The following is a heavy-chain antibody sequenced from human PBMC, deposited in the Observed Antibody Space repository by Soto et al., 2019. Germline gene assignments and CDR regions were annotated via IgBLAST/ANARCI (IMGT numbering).Heavy chain of an antibody. J-gene: IGHJ4*02. CDR3: AGGSGGGWLRGSYFDY. CDR2: INHSGST. Sequence: QVQLQQWGAGLLKPSETLSLTCAVYGGSFSGYYWSWIRQPPGKGLEWIGEINHSGSTNYKPSLKSRVTISVDTPKNQFSLMRGSVTAADNAVYYCAGGSGGGWLRGSYFDYWGQGTLVTVSS. D-gene: IGHD3-9*01. CDR1: GGSFSGYY. V-gene: IGHV4-34*01.